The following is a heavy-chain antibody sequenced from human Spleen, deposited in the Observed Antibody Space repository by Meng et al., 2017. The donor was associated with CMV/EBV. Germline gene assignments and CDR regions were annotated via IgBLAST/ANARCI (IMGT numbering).Heavy chain of an antibody. V-gene: IGHV4-38-2*02. Sequence: SETLSLTCTVSGFSISSGYYWSWIRQPPGKGLEWIGNIYYSGDTYYNPSLKRRFTMSVDTSNNQFSLKFYSVTAADTAVYYCARDNARYCSTTSCHTSFGMDVWGQGTTVTVSS. CDR3: ARDNARYCSTTSCHTSFGMDV. J-gene: IGHJ6*02. CDR2: IYYSGDT. CDR1: GFSISSGYY. D-gene: IGHD2-2*01.